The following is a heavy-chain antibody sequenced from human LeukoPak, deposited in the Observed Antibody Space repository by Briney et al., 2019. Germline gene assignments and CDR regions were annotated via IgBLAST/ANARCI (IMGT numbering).Heavy chain of an antibody. CDR3: ARALLIFSSGWYDY. V-gene: IGHV3-30*04. CDR1: GFTFSSYA. CDR2: ISYDGGNK. J-gene: IGHJ4*02. D-gene: IGHD6-19*01. Sequence: PGGSLRLSCAASGFTFSSYAIHWVRQAPGKGLEWVAVISYDGGNKYYADSVKGRFTISRDNSKNTLYLQMNSLRAEDTAVYYCARALLIFSSGWYDYWGQGTLVTVSS.